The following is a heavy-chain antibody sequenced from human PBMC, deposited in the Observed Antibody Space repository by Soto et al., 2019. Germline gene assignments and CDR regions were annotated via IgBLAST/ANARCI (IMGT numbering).Heavy chain of an antibody. Sequence: QVHLVQSGAEVRKPGASVKVSCKASGYTFTSYDINWVRQATGQGLEWMGWMNPNSGNTAYAQKFQGRVTVTRNPSISTAPMELSSLRSEDTAVYYCARERTRGFDPWGQGTLVTVSS. CDR1: GYTFTSYD. J-gene: IGHJ5*02. CDR3: ARERTRGFDP. V-gene: IGHV1-8*01. CDR2: MNPNSGNT.